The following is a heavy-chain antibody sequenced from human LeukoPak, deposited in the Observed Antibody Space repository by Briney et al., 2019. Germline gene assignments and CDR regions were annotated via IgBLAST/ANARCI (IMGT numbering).Heavy chain of an antibody. V-gene: IGHV3-21*01. J-gene: IGHJ6*02. CDR3: ASSYGDYDHGMGV. CDR2: ISSSSSYI. CDR1: GFTFSSYS. D-gene: IGHD4-17*01. Sequence: GGSLRLSCAASGFTFSSYSMNWVRQAPGKGLEWVSSISSSSSYIYYADSVKGRFTISRDNAKNSLYLQMNSLRAEDTAVYYCASSYGDYDHGMGVWGQGTTVTVSS.